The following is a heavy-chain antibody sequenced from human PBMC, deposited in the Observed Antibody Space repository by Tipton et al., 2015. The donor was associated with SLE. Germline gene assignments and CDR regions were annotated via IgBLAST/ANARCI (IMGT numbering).Heavy chain of an antibody. V-gene: IGHV4-31*01. Sequence: TLSLTCTVSGGSISTGRYYWSWIRQNPGKGLEWIGHTYYGGTTYYNPSLKSQIAMSVDTSKNQFSLKLSSVTVADTAVYYCARVVVYYDTSGYYEVGKNWFDPWGQGTLVTVSS. CDR1: GGSISTGRYY. D-gene: IGHD3-22*01. CDR2: TYYGGTT. CDR3: ARVVVYYDTSGYYEVGKNWFDP. J-gene: IGHJ5*02.